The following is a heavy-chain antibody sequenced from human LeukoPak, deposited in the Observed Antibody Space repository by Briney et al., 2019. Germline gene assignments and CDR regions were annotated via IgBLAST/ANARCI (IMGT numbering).Heavy chain of an antibody. J-gene: IGHJ6*04. Sequence: GGSLRLSCAASGFTFSNYGMSWVRQTPGRGLERVSALIGSGGTTYYADSVKGRFTISRDNSKNTLYLQMNSLRAEDTAVYYCAELGITMIGGVWGKGTTVTISS. CDR3: AELGITMIGGV. D-gene: IGHD3-10*02. CDR2: LIGSGGTT. CDR1: GFTFSNYG. V-gene: IGHV3-23*01.